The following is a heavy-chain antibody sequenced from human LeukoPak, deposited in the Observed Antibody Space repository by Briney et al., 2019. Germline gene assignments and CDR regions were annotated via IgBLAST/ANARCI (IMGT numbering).Heavy chain of an antibody. V-gene: IGHV1-46*03. J-gene: IGHJ4*02. Sequence: ASVKVSCKASGYTFTSYYMHWVRQAPGQGLKWMGIINPSGGSTSYAQKFQGRVTMTRDTSTSTVYMELSSLRSEDTAVYYCARRSRGDYVDYWGQGTLVTVSS. D-gene: IGHD3-10*01. CDR3: ARRSRGDYVDY. CDR1: GYTFTSYY. CDR2: INPSGGST.